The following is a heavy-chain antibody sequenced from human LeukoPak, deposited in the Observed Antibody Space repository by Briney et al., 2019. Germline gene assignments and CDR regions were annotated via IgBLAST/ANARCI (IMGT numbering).Heavy chain of an antibody. CDR3: ARLASYAFDI. J-gene: IGHJ3*02. CDR2: IYYRRTL. V-gene: IGHV4-38-2*02. CDR1: GYSISSGYD. Sequence: SETLSLTCTVSGYSISSGYDWGWLRQPPGQGLEWIGSIYYRRTLYHNPSLTSRVTISIDTYKNQLSLRLNSMTAADTAVYYCARLASYAFDIWGQGTMVTVSS.